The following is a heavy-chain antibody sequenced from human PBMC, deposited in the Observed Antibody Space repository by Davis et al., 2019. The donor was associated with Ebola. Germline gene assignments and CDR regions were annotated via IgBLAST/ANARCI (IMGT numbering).Heavy chain of an antibody. CDR1: GITFNSCA. D-gene: IGHD3-3*01. CDR2: ISGSGGST. V-gene: IGHV3-23*01. CDR3: ANGVLLEWLWGY. J-gene: IGHJ4*02. Sequence: PGGSLRLSCATSGITFNSCAMSWVRQAPGKGLEWVSAISGSGGSTYYADSVKGRFTISRDNSKNTLYLQMNSLRAEDTAVYYCANGVLLEWLWGYWGQGTLVTVSS.